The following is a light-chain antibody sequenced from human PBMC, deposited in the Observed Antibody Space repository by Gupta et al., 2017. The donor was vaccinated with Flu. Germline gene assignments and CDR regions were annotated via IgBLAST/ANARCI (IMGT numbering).Light chain of an antibody. CDR3: QSYDSSLSGCYV. J-gene: IGLJ1*01. Sequence: QSVLTQPHSVSGAPGQRVTISCTGSGSNIGAGYDVHWYQQLPGTAPKLLIYGSSNRPSGVPDRFSGSKSGTSASLAITGLQAEDEADYYCQSYDSSLSGCYVFGTGTKVTVL. CDR1: GSNIGAGYD. CDR2: GSS. V-gene: IGLV1-40*01.